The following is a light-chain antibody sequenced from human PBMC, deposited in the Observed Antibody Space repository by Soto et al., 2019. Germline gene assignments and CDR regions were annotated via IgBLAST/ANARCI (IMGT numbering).Light chain of an antibody. CDR1: PSFSNW. Sequence: DIQMTQSPSTLSASVGDTVTITCPASPSFSNWLAWYQQKPGKAPKFLIYKASTLDSGVPSRFSGSGSGTESTRTISSLQPDDFATYYCQQDNSYSWTFGQGTKVEIK. J-gene: IGKJ1*01. CDR3: QQDNSYSWT. CDR2: KAS. V-gene: IGKV1-5*03.